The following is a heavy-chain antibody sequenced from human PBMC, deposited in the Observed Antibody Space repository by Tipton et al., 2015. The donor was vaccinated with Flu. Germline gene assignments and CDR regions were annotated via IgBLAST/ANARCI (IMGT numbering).Heavy chain of an antibody. V-gene: IGHV3-30-3*01. CDR2: ISFDGSNK. CDR1: GFTFSHYA. J-gene: IGHJ4*02. CDR3: ARELWEWGLLRGPGLHY. D-gene: IGHD1-26*01. Sequence: SLRLSCAASGFTFSHYAMHWVRQAPGKGLEWVAVISFDGSNKYYAESVKGRFTISRDNSKNTLYLQMNSLRAEDTAVYYCARELWEWGLLRGPGLHYWGQGTLVTVSS.